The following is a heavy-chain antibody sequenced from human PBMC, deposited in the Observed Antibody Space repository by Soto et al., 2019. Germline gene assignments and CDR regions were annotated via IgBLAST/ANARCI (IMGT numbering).Heavy chain of an antibody. V-gene: IGHV3-30*18. J-gene: IGHJ4*02. CDR2: MSYDGTKE. CDR3: AKEYGSTWIDH. D-gene: IGHD6-13*01. CDR1: GFTLSTYG. Sequence: GGSLRLSCAASGFTLSTYGMHWVRQAAGKGLEWVAAMSYDGTKEYYADSVKGRFTISRDNSRNTLFLQLNSLRAEDTAVYYCAKEYGSTWIDHWGQGTLVTVSS.